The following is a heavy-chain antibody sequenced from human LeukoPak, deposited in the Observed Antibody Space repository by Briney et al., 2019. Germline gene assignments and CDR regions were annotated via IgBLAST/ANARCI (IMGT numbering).Heavy chain of an antibody. CDR3: ARDHIGFCSGTNCYPIFDP. D-gene: IGHD2-15*01. CDR2: IYYSGST. CDR1: GGSISSNY. V-gene: IGHV4-59*01. Sequence: PSETLSLTCTVSGGSISSNYWSWIRRPPGKGLEWIGYIYYSGSTNYNPPLKRRVTISVDTSKNQFSLKLSSVTAADTAVYYCARDHIGFCSGTNCYPIFDPWGQGTLVTVSS. J-gene: IGHJ5*02.